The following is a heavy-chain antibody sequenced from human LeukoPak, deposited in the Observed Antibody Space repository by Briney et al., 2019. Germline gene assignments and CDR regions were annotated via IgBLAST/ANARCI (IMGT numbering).Heavy chain of an antibody. J-gene: IGHJ4*02. CDR1: GFTFSSYA. V-gene: IGHV3-23*01. Sequence: GGSLRLSCAASGFTFSSYAMSWVRQAPGKGLEWVSTISGSGANTYYADSVRGRFTISRDNSKNTLYLHMNSLRAEDTAVCYCAKERAGYTNPYYFDYWGQGTLVTVSS. D-gene: IGHD3-16*02. CDR3: AKERAGYTNPYYFDY. CDR2: ISGSGANT.